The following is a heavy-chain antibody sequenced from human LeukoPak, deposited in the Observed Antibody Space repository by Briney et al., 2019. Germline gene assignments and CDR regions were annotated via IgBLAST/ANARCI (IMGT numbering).Heavy chain of an antibody. CDR3: ASGCSGGSRCSAYYYYGMDV. D-gene: IGHD2-15*01. V-gene: IGHV1-8*01. J-gene: IGHJ6*02. Sequence: GASVKVSCKASGYIFTSYDINWVRQATGQGLEWMGWMDPNSGNTGYAQKFQGRVTMTRNTSISTAYMELSSLRSEDTAVYYCASGCSGGSRCSAYYYYGMDVWGQGTTVTVSS. CDR2: MDPNSGNT. CDR1: GYIFTSYD.